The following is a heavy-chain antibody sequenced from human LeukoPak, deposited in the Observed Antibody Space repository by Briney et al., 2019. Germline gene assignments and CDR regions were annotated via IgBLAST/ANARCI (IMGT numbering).Heavy chain of an antibody. J-gene: IGHJ5*02. Sequence: ASVKVSCKASGYTFTSYYMHWVRQAPGQGLEWMGIINPSGGSTSYAQKFQGRVTMTRDTSTSTVYMELSSLGSEDTAVYYCARTRDPITIFGVVIMNNWFDPWGQGTLVTVSS. CDR2: INPSGGST. V-gene: IGHV1-46*01. CDR3: ARTRDPITIFGVVIMNNWFDP. D-gene: IGHD3-3*01. CDR1: GYTFTSYY.